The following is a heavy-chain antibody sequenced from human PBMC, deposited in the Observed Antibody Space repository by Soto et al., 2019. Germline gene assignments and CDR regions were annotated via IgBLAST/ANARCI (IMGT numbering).Heavy chain of an antibody. J-gene: IGHJ5*02. CDR3: ARDRTSGWFDP. Sequence: ASVKVSCKASGYTLSDYYMNWVRQAPGQGLEWMGWINPNTGGTNYARKFQGRVTMTRDTSISTVFMELSSLRSDDTAVYYCARDRTSGWFDPWGQGTLVTVSS. CDR1: GYTLSDYY. CDR2: INPNTGGT. V-gene: IGHV1-2*02.